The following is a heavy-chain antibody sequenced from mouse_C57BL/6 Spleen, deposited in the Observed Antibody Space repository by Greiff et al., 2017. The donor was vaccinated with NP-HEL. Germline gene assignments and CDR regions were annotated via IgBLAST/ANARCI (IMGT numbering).Heavy chain of an antibody. V-gene: IGHV1-77*01. J-gene: IGHJ4*01. CDR1: GYTFTDYY. CDR2: IGPGSGST. D-gene: IGHD1-1*01. CDR3: ATYYGSSLYAMDY. Sequence: VQLQQSGAELVKPGASVKISCKASGYTFTDYYINWVKQRPGQGLEWIGKIGPGSGSTSYNEKFKGKATLTADKSSSTAYMQLSSLTSEDSAVYFCATYYGSSLYAMDYGGQGTSVTVSS.